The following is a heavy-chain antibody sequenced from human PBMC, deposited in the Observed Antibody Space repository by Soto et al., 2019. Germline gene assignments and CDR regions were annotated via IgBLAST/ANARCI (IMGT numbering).Heavy chain of an antibody. CDR2: ISAYNGNT. CDR1: GYTFTSYA. Sequence: ASVKVSSKASGYTFTSYAISSLRQSPGQGLEWMGWISAYNGNTNYAQKLQGRVTMTTDTSTSTAYMELSSLRSEDTAVYYCARGRSGGYDFWSGYYGMNAFDIWGQGTMVTV. J-gene: IGHJ3*02. V-gene: IGHV1-18*01. CDR3: ARGRSGGYDFWSGYYGMNAFDI. D-gene: IGHD3-3*01.